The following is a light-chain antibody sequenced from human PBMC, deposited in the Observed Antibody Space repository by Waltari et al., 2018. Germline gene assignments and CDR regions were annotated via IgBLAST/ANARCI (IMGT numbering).Light chain of an antibody. CDR1: RPDINTYNY. V-gene: IGLV2-8*01. CDR3: SSYTGSNILV. J-gene: IGLJ3*02. CDR2: EVN. Sequence: QSALTQPPSASGSPGQSVTISCTGPRPDINTYNYVSWYQQHPDKAPKLLIFEVNQRPSGVPVRFSGSKSGNTASLTVSGLQAEDEADYYCSSYTGSNILVFGGGTKLTVL.